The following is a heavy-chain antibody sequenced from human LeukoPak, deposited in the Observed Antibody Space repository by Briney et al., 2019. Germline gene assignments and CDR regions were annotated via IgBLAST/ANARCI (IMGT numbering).Heavy chain of an antibody. CDR3: AKDGSRAYDTLTGYYPDY. CDR1: GFTFSSYA. J-gene: IGHJ4*02. D-gene: IGHD3-9*01. Sequence: TGGSLRLSCAASGFTFSSYAMSWVRQAPGKGLEWVSAISGSGGSTYYADSVKGRFTISRDNSKNTLYLQMNSLRAEDTAVYYCAKDGSRAYDTLTGYYPDYWGQGTLVTVSS. V-gene: IGHV3-23*01. CDR2: ISGSGGST.